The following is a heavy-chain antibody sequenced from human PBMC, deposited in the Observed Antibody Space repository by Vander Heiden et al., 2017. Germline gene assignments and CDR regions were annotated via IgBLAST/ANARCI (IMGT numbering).Heavy chain of an antibody. CDR3: ARAGYDILSNWFDP. Sequence: QVQLQQWGAGLLKPSETLSLTCAVYGGSFSGYYWSWIRQPPGKGPEWIGEINHSGSTNYNPSLKSRVTISVDTSKNQFSLKLSSVTAADTAVYYCARAGYDILSNWFDPWGQGTLVTVSS. J-gene: IGHJ5*02. CDR2: INHSGST. CDR1: GGSFSGYY. V-gene: IGHV4-34*01. D-gene: IGHD3-9*01.